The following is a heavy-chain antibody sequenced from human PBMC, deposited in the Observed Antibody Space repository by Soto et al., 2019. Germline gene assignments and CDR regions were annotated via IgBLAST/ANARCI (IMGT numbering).Heavy chain of an antibody. J-gene: IGHJ4*02. D-gene: IGHD6-6*01. Sequence: GGSLRLSCAASGFTFSSYAMHWVRHAPGKGLEWVAVISYDGSNKYYADSVKGRFTISRDNSKNTLYLQMNSLRAEDTAVYYCARERRIAARPSYFDYWGQGTLVTVSS. CDR3: ARERRIAARPSYFDY. CDR1: GFTFSSYA. V-gene: IGHV3-30-3*01. CDR2: ISYDGSNK.